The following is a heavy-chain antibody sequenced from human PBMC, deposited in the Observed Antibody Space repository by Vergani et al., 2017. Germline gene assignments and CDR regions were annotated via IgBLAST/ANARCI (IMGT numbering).Heavy chain of an antibody. CDR3: ARTHCSGGSCYWFDP. Sequence: VQLLESGGGLVQPGGSLRLSCAASGFTFSSYGMHWVRQAPGKGLEWVAVIWYDGSNKYYADSVKGRFTISRDNSKNTLYLQMNSLRAEDTAVYYCARTHCSGGSCYWFDPWGQGTLVTVSS. CDR2: IWYDGSNK. V-gene: IGHV3-33*01. D-gene: IGHD2-15*01. CDR1: GFTFSSYG. J-gene: IGHJ5*02.